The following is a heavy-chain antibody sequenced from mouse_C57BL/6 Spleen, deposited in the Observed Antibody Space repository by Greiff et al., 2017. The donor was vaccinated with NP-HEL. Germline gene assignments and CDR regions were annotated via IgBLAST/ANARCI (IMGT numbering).Heavy chain of an antibody. CDR2: IYPRDGST. J-gene: IGHJ1*03. CDR3: ARRDYYGRGYFDV. CDR1: GYTFTSYD. D-gene: IGHD1-1*01. V-gene: IGHV1-85*01. Sequence: VQVVESGPELVKPGASVKLSCKASGYTFTSYDINWVKQRPGQGLAWIGWIYPRDGSTKYNEKFKGKATLTVDTSSSTAYMELHSLTSEDSAVYFCARRDYYGRGYFDVWGTGTTVTVSS.